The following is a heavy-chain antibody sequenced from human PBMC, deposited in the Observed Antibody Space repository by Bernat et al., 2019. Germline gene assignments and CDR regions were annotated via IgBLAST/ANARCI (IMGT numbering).Heavy chain of an antibody. CDR2: ISGSGGSK. J-gene: IGHJ3*02. CDR3: AKDQSYGSALPDAFDI. D-gene: IGHD5-18*01. CDR1: GFTFSSYA. V-gene: IGHV3-23*04. Sequence: EVQLVESGGGLVQPGGSLRLSCAASGFTFSSYAMSWVRQAPGKGLEWVSAISGSGGSKYYAASVKGRFTISRDNSKNTLYLQINSLRAEDTAVYYCAKDQSYGSALPDAFDIWGQGTMVTVSS.